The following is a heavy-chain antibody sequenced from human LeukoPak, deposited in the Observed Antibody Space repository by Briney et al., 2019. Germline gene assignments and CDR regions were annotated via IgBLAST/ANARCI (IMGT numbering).Heavy chain of an antibody. J-gene: IGHJ4*02. CDR1: GFTFSNYG. CDR3: ANGFDY. CDR2: IWHDGSNK. V-gene: IGHV3-33*06. Sequence: PGGSLRLSCAASGFTFSNYGMHWVRQAPGRGLEWVAVIWHDGSNKYYADSMKGRFTISRDNSKNTLYLQMNSLRVEDTAMYYCANGFDYWGQGTLVTVSS.